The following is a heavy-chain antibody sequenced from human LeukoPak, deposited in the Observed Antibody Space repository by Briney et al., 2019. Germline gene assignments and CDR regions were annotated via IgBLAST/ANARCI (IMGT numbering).Heavy chain of an antibody. CDR2: INPSGGST. CDR1: GYTFTSYG. Sequence: ASVKVSCKASGYTFTSYGISWVRQAPGQGLEWMGIINPSGGSTSYAQKFQGRVTMTRDMSTSTVYMELSSLRSEDTAVYYCARLYSRSSRHFDYWGQGTLVTVSS. D-gene: IGHD6-6*01. CDR3: ARLYSRSSRHFDY. J-gene: IGHJ4*02. V-gene: IGHV1-46*01.